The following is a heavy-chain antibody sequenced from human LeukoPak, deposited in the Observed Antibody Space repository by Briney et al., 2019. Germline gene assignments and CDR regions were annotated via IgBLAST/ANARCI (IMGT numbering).Heavy chain of an antibody. D-gene: IGHD4-11*01. CDR2: LNADGSAP. Sequence: GGSLRLSCAASGFTFSSYWMHWVRQAPGKGLVWVSRLNADGSAPSYADSVKGRFTISRDNPKNTLYLQMNSLKSEDTAVYYCTTELYSNYGSYWGQGTLVTVSS. J-gene: IGHJ4*02. CDR1: GFTFSSYW. CDR3: TTELYSNYGSY. V-gene: IGHV3-74*01.